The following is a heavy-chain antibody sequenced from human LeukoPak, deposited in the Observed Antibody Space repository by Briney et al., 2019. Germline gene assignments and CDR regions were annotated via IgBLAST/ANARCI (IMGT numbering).Heavy chain of an antibody. J-gene: IGHJ6*02. CDR1: GFTFSSYA. CDR2: ISYDGSNK. V-gene: IGHV3-30-3*01. CDR3: ARGEKLDTFYGMDV. Sequence: HGGSLRLSCAASGFTFSSYAMHWVRQAPGKGLEWVAVISYDGSNKYYADSVKGRFTISRDNSKNTLYLQMNSLRVEDTAVYYCARGEKLDTFYGMDVWGQGTTVTVS. D-gene: IGHD1-1*01.